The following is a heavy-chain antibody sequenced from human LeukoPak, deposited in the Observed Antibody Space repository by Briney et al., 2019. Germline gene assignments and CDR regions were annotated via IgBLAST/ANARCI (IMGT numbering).Heavy chain of an antibody. V-gene: IGHV3-30*01. J-gene: IGHJ3*02. D-gene: IGHD2-2*01. CDR1: GFTFSSYA. CDR3: ASGTRGTSYFDAFDI. CDR2: ISYDGSNK. Sequence: GGSLRLSCAASGFTFSSYAMHWVRQAPGKGLEWVAVISYDGSNKYYADSVKGRFTISRDNSKNTLYLQMNSLRAEDTAVYYCASGTRGTSYFDAFDIWGQGTMVTVSS.